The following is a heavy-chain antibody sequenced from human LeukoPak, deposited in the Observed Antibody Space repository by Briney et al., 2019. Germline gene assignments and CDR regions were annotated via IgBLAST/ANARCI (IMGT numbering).Heavy chain of an antibody. CDR2: INPNSGGT. V-gene: IGHV1-2*04. CDR1: GYTFTIYY. Sequence: ASVKVSCKASGYTFTIYYMHWVRQAPGQVLEWMGWINPNSGGTNYAQKFQGWVTMTRDTSISTAYMELSRLRSDDTAVYYCARDLGDTYGSVGDFDYWGQGTLVTVSS. D-gene: IGHD3-10*01. J-gene: IGHJ4*02. CDR3: ARDLGDTYGSVGDFDY.